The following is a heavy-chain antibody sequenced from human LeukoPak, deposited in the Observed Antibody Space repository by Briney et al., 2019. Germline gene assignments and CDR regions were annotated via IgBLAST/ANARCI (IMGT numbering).Heavy chain of an antibody. D-gene: IGHD3-22*01. CDR3: ARVTGYMIEDYFDY. CDR2: IYHSGST. V-gene: IGHV4-34*01. J-gene: IGHJ4*02. CDR1: GGSFSGYY. Sequence: SETLSLTCAVYGGSFSGYYWSWIRQPPGKGLEWIGSIYHSGSTNYNPSLKSRVTISVDTSKNQFSLRLSSVTAADTAVYYCARVTGYMIEDYFDYWGQGTLVTVSS.